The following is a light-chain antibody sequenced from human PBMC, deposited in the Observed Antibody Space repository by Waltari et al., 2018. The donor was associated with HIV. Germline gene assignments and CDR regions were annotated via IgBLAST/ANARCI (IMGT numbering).Light chain of an antibody. J-gene: IGLJ2*01. CDR1: SSDVGGYNY. Sequence: QSALTQPASVSGSPGPSITISCTGTSSDVGGYNYVSWYQQHPGKAPKLMLYEVSTRPSGVSNRFSGSKSGNTASLTISGLQAEDEADYYCSSYTSSSTLEVFGGGTKLTVL. CDR2: EVS. CDR3: SSYTSSSTLEV. V-gene: IGLV2-14*01.